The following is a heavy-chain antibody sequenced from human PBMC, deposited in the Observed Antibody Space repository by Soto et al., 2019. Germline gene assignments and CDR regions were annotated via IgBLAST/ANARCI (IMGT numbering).Heavy chain of an antibody. CDR1: GDTFTDYY. CDR2: IRPTGDLA. J-gene: IGHJ6*04. Sequence: QAQLLQSGAEVKEPGASVKLSCKASGDTFTDYYIHWVRQAPGQGPEWMGVIRPTGDLANYAKKFQGIVTVTRDTSTSKVYMERRSLSYEDTDVYYCARDRPTTWFRNGMDVWGKGTTVTVSS. D-gene: IGHD3-9*01. CDR3: ARDRPTTWFRNGMDV. V-gene: IGHV1-46*01.